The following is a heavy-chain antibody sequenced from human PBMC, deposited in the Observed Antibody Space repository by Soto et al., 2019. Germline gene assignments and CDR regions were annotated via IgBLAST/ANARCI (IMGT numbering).Heavy chain of an antibody. D-gene: IGHD1-26*01. J-gene: IGHJ4*02. CDR3: ARGVSGTYINYFDY. Sequence: EVQLVESGGGLVQPGGSLILSCAASGFTFTTYWMHWVRQVPGQGLVWVSHVNSDESSTNYADSVKGRFTIYRDNAKNTLYLQMSSLRAEDSAVYYCARGVSGTYINYFDYWGQGPRIPVSS. CDR2: VNSDESST. CDR1: GFTFTTYW. V-gene: IGHV3-74*01.